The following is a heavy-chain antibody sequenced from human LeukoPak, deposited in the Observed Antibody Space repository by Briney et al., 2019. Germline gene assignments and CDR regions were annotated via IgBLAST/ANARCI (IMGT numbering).Heavy chain of an antibody. CDR1: GYSFSTYW. CDR2: IYPGDSDT. J-gene: IGHJ4*02. CDR3: ARQEATIFGVDY. Sequence: GESLKISCKGSGYSFSTYWIAWVRQMPGKGLEWMGIIYPGDSDTTYSPSFQGQVTISADKSISTAYLQWSSLKASDTAIYYCARQEATIFGVDYWGQGTLVTVSS. D-gene: IGHD3-3*01. V-gene: IGHV5-51*01.